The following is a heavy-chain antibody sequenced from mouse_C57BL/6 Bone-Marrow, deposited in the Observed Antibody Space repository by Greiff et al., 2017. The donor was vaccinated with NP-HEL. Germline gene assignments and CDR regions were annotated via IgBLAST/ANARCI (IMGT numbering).Heavy chain of an antibody. CDR1: GYAFSSSW. CDR3: AEDYYGSRRFAY. D-gene: IGHD1-1*01. Sequence: VQLQQSGPELVKPGASVKISCKASGYAFSSSWMNWVKQRPGKGLEWIGRIYPGDGDNNYNGKLKGKAPLPADKSSSTAYMQLSSLTSEDSAVYFCAEDYYGSRRFAYWGQGTLVTVSA. J-gene: IGHJ3*01. V-gene: IGHV1-82*01. CDR2: IYPGDGDN.